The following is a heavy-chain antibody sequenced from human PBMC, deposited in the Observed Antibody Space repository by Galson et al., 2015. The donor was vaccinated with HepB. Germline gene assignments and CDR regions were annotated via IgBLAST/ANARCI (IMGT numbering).Heavy chain of an antibody. J-gene: IGHJ4*02. V-gene: IGHV3-21*01. Sequence: SLRLSCAATGFTFSSYSMNWLRQAPGKGLEWVSFISSNSHYIYYRDSVKGRFTISRDNAKNSMYLQMNSLGVEDTAVYYCARSLVTIFAVFTIPLDYWGQGTLVTVSS. D-gene: IGHD3-3*01. CDR2: ISSNSHYI. CDR3: ARSLVTIFAVFTIPLDY. CDR1: GFTFSSYS.